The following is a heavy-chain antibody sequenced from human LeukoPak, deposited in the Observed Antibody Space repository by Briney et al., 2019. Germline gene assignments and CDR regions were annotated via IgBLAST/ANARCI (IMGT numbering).Heavy chain of an antibody. D-gene: IGHD3-9*01. V-gene: IGHV4-59*01. J-gene: IGHJ6*02. CDR1: GGSISSYY. Sequence: PETLSLTCTVSGGSISSYYWSWIRQPPGKGLEWIGYIYYSGSTNYNPSLKSRVTISVDTSKNQFSLKLSSVTAADTAVYYCASDDYDILTGYYRSVWGQGTTVTVSS. CDR3: ASDDYDILTGYYRSV. CDR2: IYYSGST.